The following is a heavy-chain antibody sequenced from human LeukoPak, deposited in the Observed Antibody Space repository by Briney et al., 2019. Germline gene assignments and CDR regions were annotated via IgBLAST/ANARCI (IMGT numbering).Heavy chain of an antibody. CDR1: GFFFGSYA. CDR2: ISSDGGET. J-gene: IGHJ4*02. D-gene: IGHD5-18*01. Sequence: GRSLRLSCAASGFFFGSYAVHWIRQAPGKGLEWVAVISSDGGETHYIDSVKGRFTISRDNSKNTLYLQMNSLRAEDTAVYYCARDRDTAMVSSIFDYWGQGTLVTVSS. V-gene: IGHV3-30-3*01. CDR3: ARDRDTAMVSSIFDY.